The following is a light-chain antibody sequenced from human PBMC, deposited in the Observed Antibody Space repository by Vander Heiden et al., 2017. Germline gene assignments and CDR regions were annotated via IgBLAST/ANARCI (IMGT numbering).Light chain of an antibody. J-gene: IGKJ2*02. CDR3: QQYNSYSSPCT. V-gene: IGKV1-5*03. CDR1: QSISSW. Sequence: DIQMTQSPSTLSASVGDRVTITCRASQSISSWLAWYQRKPGKAPKLLIYKASSLESGVPSRFSGSGSGTEFTLTISSLQPDDFATYYCQQYNSYSSPCTFGQGTKLEIK. CDR2: KAS.